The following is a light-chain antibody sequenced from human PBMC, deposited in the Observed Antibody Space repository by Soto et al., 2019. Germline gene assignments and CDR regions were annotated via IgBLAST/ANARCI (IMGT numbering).Light chain of an antibody. CDR2: EDS. J-gene: IGLJ1*01. Sequence: QSVLTQPASVSGSPGQSITISCTGTSSDVGGYNLVSWYQQHPGKAPKLMIYEDSKRPSGLSNRFSGSKSGNTASLTISGLQAEDEADYYCCSYAGSSTFVFGTGTKVT. V-gene: IGLV2-23*01. CDR1: SSDVGGYNL. CDR3: CSYAGSSTFV.